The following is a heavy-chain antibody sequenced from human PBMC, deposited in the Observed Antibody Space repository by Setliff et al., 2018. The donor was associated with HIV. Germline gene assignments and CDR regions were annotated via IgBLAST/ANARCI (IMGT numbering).Heavy chain of an antibody. V-gene: IGHV3-66*01. CDR1: GFSVSYKY. J-gene: IGHJ4*02. CDR2: IYSDDST. Sequence: GGSLRLSCAASGFSVSYKYMSWVRQAPGKGLEGVSVIYSDDSTYYADSVKGRFTISGDNSKNTLYLQMDSLRGEDTAVYYCAGRSSGYHYVVYWGQGTLVTVSS. D-gene: IGHD3-22*01. CDR3: AGRSSGYHYVVY.